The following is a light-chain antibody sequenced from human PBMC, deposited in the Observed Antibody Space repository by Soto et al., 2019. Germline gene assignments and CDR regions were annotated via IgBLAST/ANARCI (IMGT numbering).Light chain of an antibody. CDR2: GAS. Sequence: EIVITKPPAPRSLSPGEKAPLSSRAVQSVATNLAGYQKNPGQAPRLLIYGASTRATGIPARFSGSGSGTEFTLTISSLQSEDFAVYYCQQYNNWPLTFGGGTKVEIK. CDR1: QSVATN. V-gene: IGKV3D-15*01. J-gene: IGKJ4*01. CDR3: QQYNNWPLT.